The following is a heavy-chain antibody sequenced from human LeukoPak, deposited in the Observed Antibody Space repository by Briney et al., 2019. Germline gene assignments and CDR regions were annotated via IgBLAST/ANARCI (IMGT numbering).Heavy chain of an antibody. V-gene: IGHV4-59*12. CDR2: IYYSGFT. D-gene: IGHD4-17*01. CDR3: SKGGPHTVTTYRWFDP. CDR1: GGSISSYY. J-gene: IGHJ5*02. Sequence: PSETLSLTCTVSGGSISSYYWSWIRQPPGKGLEWIGYIYYSGFTNYSPSLKSRVTISVDTSKNQFSLKLNSVTAADTAVYYCSKGGPHTVTTYRWFDPWGQGTLVTVSS.